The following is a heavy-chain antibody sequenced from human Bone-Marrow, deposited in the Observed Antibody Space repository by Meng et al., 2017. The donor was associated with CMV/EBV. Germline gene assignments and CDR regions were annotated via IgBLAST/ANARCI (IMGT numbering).Heavy chain of an antibody. D-gene: IGHD3-3*01. Sequence: GGSLRLSCSASGFTFSSYGMHWVRQAPGKGLEWVAFIRYDGSNKYYADSVKGRFTISRDNSKNTLYLQMNSLRAEDTAVYYCAKGPPTFTIFGVVTPFDYWGQGTLVTVSS. J-gene: IGHJ4*02. V-gene: IGHV3-30*02. CDR3: AKGPPTFTIFGVVTPFDY. CDR2: IRYDGSNK. CDR1: GFTFSSYG.